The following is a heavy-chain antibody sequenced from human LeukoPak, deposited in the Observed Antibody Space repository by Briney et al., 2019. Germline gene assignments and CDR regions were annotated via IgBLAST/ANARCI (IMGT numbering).Heavy chain of an antibody. CDR2: INPNSGGT. V-gene: IGHV1-2*04. D-gene: IGHD3-16*01. CDR1: GYTFTGYY. Sequence: GASVKVSCKASGYTFTGYYMHWVRQAPGQGLEWMGWINPNSGGTNYAPKFQGWVTITRDTSISTAYMELSRLRPDDTAVYYCAREFSARGYYFDYWGQGTLVTVSS. J-gene: IGHJ4*02. CDR3: AREFSARGYYFDY.